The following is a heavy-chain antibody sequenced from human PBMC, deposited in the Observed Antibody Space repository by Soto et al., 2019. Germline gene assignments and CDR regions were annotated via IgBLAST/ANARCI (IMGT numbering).Heavy chain of an antibody. CDR3: ARGRTGYCSSTSCRKYYFDY. Sequence: QVQLQQWGAGLLKPSETLSLTCAVYGGSFSGYYWSWIRQPPGKGLEWIGEINHSGSTNYNPSLKSRVTRSVDTSKNQFSLKLSSVTAADTAVYYCARGRTGYCSSTSCRKYYFDYWGQGTLVTVSS. V-gene: IGHV4-34*01. J-gene: IGHJ4*02. CDR1: GGSFSGYY. CDR2: INHSGST. D-gene: IGHD2-2*01.